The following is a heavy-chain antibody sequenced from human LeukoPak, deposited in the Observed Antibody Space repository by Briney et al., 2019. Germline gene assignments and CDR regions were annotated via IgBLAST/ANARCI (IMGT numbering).Heavy chain of an antibody. CDR3: ARDGGYSLDY. CDR1: GFTFSSYG. CDR2: IWYDGSNK. Sequence: GGSLRLSCAASGFTFSSYGMRWVRQAPGKGLEWVATIWYDGSNKYYADSVKGRLTISRDNSKNTLYLQMNSLRAEDTAVYYCARDGGYSLDYWGQGTLVTVSS. V-gene: IGHV3-33*01. D-gene: IGHD3-22*01. J-gene: IGHJ4*02.